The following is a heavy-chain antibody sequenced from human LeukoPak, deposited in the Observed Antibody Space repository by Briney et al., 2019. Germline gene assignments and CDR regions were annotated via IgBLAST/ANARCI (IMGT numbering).Heavy chain of an antibody. D-gene: IGHD4-23*01. CDR3: ARQVGGGRWYSDY. J-gene: IGHJ4*02. V-gene: IGHV4-39*01. Sequence: PSETLSLTCSVFGGSISSSDYWWGWVRQPPGKGLEWIAIINHSGSAYYNPSLKSRVTISVDMSKNQFSLDLSSVTAADTAVYYCARQVGGGRWYSDYWGQGTLVTVSS. CDR1: GGSISSSDYW. CDR2: INHSGSA.